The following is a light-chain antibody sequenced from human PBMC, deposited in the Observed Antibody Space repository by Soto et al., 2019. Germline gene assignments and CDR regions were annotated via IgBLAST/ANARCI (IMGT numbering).Light chain of an antibody. CDR2: KAS. Sequence: DIQMTQSPSTLSASVGGRVTITCRASQSISNWLAWFQQKPGKAPKVLIYKASNLENGVPSRFSGSGSGTEFTLTISSLQSDDIATYYCQQYDNLPPTWTFGQGTKVDIK. J-gene: IGKJ1*01. CDR3: QQYDNLPPTWT. CDR1: QSISNW. V-gene: IGKV1-5*03.